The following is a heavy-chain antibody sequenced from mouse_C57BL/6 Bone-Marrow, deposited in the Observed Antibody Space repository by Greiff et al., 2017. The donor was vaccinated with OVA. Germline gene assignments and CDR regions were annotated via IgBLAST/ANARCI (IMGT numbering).Heavy chain of an antibody. D-gene: IGHD1-1*01. Sequence: VQLQQSGPVLVKPGASVKMSCKASGYTFTDSYMNWVKQSHGKSLEWIGVINPYNGGTSYNQKFKGKATLTVDKSSSTAYMELNSLTSEDSAVYYCARRGYYYGSSWGFAYWGQGTLVTVSA. J-gene: IGHJ3*01. CDR1: GYTFTDSY. CDR3: ARRGYYYGSSWGFAY. CDR2: INPYNGGT. V-gene: IGHV1-19*01.